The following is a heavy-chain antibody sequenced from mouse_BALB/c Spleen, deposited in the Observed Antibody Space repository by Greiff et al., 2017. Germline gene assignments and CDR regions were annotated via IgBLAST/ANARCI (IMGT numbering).Heavy chain of an antibody. D-gene: IGHD2-3*01. V-gene: IGHV1-9*01. J-gene: IGHJ3*01. Sequence: VQLQQSGAELMKPGASVKISCKATGYTFSSYWIEWVKQRPGHGLEWIGEILPGSGSTNYNEKFKGKATFTADTSSNTAYMQLSSLTSEDSAVYYCARNDGRLRGFAYWGQGTLVTVSA. CDR3: ARNDGRLRGFAY. CDR2: ILPGSGST. CDR1: GYTFSSYW.